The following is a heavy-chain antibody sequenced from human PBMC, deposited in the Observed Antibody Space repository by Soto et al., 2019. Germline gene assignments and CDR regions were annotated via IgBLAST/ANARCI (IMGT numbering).Heavy chain of an antibody. CDR2: INAGNGNT. Sequence: ASVKVSCKASGYTFTSYAMHWVRQAPGQRLEWMGWINAGNGNTKYSQNFQGRVTITRDTSASTAYMELSSLRSEDTAVYYCARDPGYSYGYNWGQGTLVTVAS. CDR1: GYTFTSYA. CDR3: ARDPGYSYGYN. D-gene: IGHD5-18*01. J-gene: IGHJ4*02. V-gene: IGHV1-3*01.